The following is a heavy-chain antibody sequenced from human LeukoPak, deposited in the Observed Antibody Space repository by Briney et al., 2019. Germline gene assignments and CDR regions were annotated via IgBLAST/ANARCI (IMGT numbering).Heavy chain of an antibody. CDR3: AKDYYYDSGGYYSTRLDS. J-gene: IGHJ4*02. D-gene: IGHD3-22*01. V-gene: IGHV3-23*01. CDR2: ISGSGGST. CDR1: GFPFSSYA. Sequence: GGSLRLSCAASGFPFSSYAMTWVRQTPGKGLEWVSVISGSGGSTYYADSVKGRFTISRDNSKNALYLQMNSLRAEDTAVYYCAKDYYYDSGGYYSTRLDSWGQGTLVTVSS.